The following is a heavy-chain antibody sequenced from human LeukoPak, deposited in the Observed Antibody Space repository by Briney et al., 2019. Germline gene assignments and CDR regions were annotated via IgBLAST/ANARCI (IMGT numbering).Heavy chain of an antibody. V-gene: IGHV4-59*01. CDR2: IYYSGST. CDR3: AHNSGWSFDAFDF. D-gene: IGHD6-19*01. Sequence: PSETLSLTCTVSGGSISSYYWSWIRQPPGKGLEWIGYIYYSGSTSYNPSLKSRVTISVDTSKNQFSLKLSSVTAADTAVYYCAHNSGWSFDAFDFWGQGTMVTVSS. CDR1: GGSISSYY. J-gene: IGHJ3*01.